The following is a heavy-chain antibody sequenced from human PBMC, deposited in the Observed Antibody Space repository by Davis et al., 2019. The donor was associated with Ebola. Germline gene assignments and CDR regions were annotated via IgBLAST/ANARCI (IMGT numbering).Heavy chain of an antibody. CDR1: GFTLSRYE. D-gene: IGHD3-10*01. CDR3: AKDRVRFDY. Sequence: GGSLRLSCAASGFTLSRYEMIWVRQAPGKGLEWVSSITGSGGSTYYADSVKGRFTISRDNSKNTLYLQMNSLRAEDTAVYYCAKDRVRFDYWGQGTLVTVSS. V-gene: IGHV3-23*01. J-gene: IGHJ4*02. CDR2: ITGSGGST.